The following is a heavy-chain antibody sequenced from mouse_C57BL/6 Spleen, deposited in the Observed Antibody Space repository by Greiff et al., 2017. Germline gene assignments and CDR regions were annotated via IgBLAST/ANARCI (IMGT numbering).Heavy chain of an antibody. V-gene: IGHV1-26*01. CDR2: INPNNGGT. CDR1: GYTFTDYY. J-gene: IGHJ2*01. CDR3: ARWEGGFDD. D-gene: IGHD4-1*01. Sequence: VQLQQSGPELVKPGASVKISCKASGYTFTDYYMNWVKQSHGKSLEWIGDINPNNGGTSYNQKFKGKATLTVDKSSSTAYMELRSLTSEDSAVYYCARWEGGFDDWGQGTTLTVSS.